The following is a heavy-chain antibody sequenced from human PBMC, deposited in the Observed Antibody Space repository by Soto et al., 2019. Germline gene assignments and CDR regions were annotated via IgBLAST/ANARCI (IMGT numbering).Heavy chain of an antibody. Sequence: QITLKESGPTLVKPTQTLTLTCTFSGFSLSTSDVGAGWISQYPGQALEWLAAIYWDDDKRYSPALKSRLTITKDTSKNQVVLTMTHMDPVDTATYYCAHSLYSISAFDYWGQVTLVTVSS. CDR1: GFSLSTSDVG. V-gene: IGHV2-5*02. CDR2: IYWDDDK. CDR3: AHSLYSISAFDY. J-gene: IGHJ4*02. D-gene: IGHD6-6*01.